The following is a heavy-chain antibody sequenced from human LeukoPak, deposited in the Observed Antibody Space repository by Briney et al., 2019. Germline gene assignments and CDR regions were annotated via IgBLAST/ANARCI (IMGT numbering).Heavy chain of an antibody. CDR2: IYWNDDK. Sequence: ESGPTLVNPTQTLTLTCTFSGFSLSTSGVGVGWIRQPPGKALEWLALIYWNDDKRYSPSLKSRLIITKDTSKNQVVLTMTNMDPVDTATYYCAHSTSRYCSSTSCIGYFDYWGQGTLVTVSS. J-gene: IGHJ4*02. CDR3: AHSTSRYCSSTSCIGYFDY. D-gene: IGHD2-2*01. V-gene: IGHV2-5*01. CDR1: GFSLSTSGVG.